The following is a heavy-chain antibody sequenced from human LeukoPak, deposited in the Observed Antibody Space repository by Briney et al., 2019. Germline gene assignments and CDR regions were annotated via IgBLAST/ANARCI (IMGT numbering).Heavy chain of an antibody. CDR1: GYSISSGYY. V-gene: IGHV4-38-2*02. J-gene: IGHJ3*02. CDR3: ARPGYYDFWSGYRDAFDI. Sequence: SETLSLTCTVSGYSISSGYYWGWIRQPPGKGLEWIGSIYHSGSTYYNPSLKGRVTISGDTSKNQFSLKLSSVTAADTAVYYCARPGYYDFWSGYRDAFDIWGQGTMVTVSS. D-gene: IGHD3-3*01. CDR2: IYHSGST.